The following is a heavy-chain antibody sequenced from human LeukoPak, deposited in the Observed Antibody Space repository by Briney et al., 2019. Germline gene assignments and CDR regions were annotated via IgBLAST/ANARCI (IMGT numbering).Heavy chain of an antibody. CDR1: DYSISSGYY. CDR2: IYYSGST. D-gene: IGHD6-13*01. Sequence: SETLSLTCSVSDYSISSGYYWGWIRQPPGKGLEWIGSIYYSGSTYYNPSLKSRVTISVDTSKNQFSLKLSSVTAADTAVYYCASAESSSSWYGDYYMDVWGKGTTVTVSS. V-gene: IGHV4-38-2*02. J-gene: IGHJ6*03. CDR3: ASAESSSSWYGDYYMDV.